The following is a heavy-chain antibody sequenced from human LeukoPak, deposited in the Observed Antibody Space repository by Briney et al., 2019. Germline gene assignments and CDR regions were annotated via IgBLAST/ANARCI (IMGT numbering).Heavy chain of an antibody. CDR3: VKGVGVTDFDS. V-gene: IGHV3-64D*09. Sequence: GGPLRLSCSASGFTFSSCVMHWVRQAPGKGLEYVSAIGSNGGRTYYADSVKGRFTISRDNSKNTLYLQMSSLRAEDTAVFYCVKGVGVTDFDSWGQGTLVTVSS. CDR2: IGSNGGRT. D-gene: IGHD1-26*01. J-gene: IGHJ4*01. CDR1: GFTFSSCV.